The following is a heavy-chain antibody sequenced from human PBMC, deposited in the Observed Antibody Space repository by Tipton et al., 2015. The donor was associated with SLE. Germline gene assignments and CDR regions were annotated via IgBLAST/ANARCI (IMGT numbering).Heavy chain of an antibody. V-gene: IGHV4-59*01. J-gene: IGHJ4*02. CDR2: IQITATT. D-gene: IGHD6-19*01. CDR1: GGSFSRYF. Sequence: LSLTCTVSGGSFSRYFWSWIRQPPGKGLEWIGHIQITATTNYNPSLKSRATISVDTAKNQYSLKVNSVTAADTAVYYCARLLGPPGYSSALFDYWGQGTLVTVSS. CDR3: ARLLGPPGYSSALFDY.